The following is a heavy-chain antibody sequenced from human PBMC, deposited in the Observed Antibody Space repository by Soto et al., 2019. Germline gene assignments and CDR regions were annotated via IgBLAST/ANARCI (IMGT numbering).Heavy chain of an antibody. CDR2: IYSSGST. CDR3: ARGGSLASGGSLGFDY. Sequence: PYTLSLTCTVSGGSISSYYWGWIRQPPGKGLEWIGYIYSSGSTNYNPSLKSRVTISVDPSKNQFSLKLSSVTAADTDVYYCARGGSLASGGSLGFDYWGQGTLVTVS. CDR1: GGSISSYY. V-gene: IGHV4-59*01. J-gene: IGHJ4*02. D-gene: IGHD2-15*01.